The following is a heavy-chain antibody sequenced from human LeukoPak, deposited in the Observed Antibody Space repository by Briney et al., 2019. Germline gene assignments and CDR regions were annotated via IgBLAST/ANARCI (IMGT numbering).Heavy chain of an antibody. CDR1: GFTFSDYY. Sequence: GCSLTLSCAASGFTFSDYYMLWIRQAAVRGREWVSYISSSGSIIYYADSVKGRFIISRDNAKNSLYLQMNSLRAEDTAVYFCARVGYDSSGRFDYWGQGTLVTVSS. V-gene: IGHV3-11*04. CDR2: ISSSGSII. D-gene: IGHD3-22*01. CDR3: ARVGYDSSGRFDY. J-gene: IGHJ4*02.